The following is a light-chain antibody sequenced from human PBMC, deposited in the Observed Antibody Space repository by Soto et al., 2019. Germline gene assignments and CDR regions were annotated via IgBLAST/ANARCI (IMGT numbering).Light chain of an antibody. CDR1: YSNIGSNT. CDR3: SAWDDTLNGHYV. Sequence: QSVLTQPPSASGTPGQRVTISCSGSYSNIGSNTVNWYQHLPGTAPKLLISNNNQRPSGVPDRFSASNSGTSASLAISGLQSDEEADYYCSAWDDTLNGHYVFGTGTKVTVL. CDR2: NNN. V-gene: IGLV1-44*01. J-gene: IGLJ1*01.